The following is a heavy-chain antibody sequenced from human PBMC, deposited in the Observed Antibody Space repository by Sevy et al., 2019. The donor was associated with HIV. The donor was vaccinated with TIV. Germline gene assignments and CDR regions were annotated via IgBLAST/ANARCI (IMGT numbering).Heavy chain of an antibody. Sequence: GGSLRLSCTASGLTLDDYAMHWVRQAPGKGLEWVSGISWNSGNIAYADSVKGRFTISRDNAKNSLYLQMNSLRDEDTALYYCVKDRYYDSSGYSYYYFDLWGRGTLVTVSS. D-gene: IGHD3-22*01. CDR3: VKDRYYDSSGYSYYYFDL. V-gene: IGHV3-9*01. J-gene: IGHJ2*01. CDR1: GLTLDDYA. CDR2: ISWNSGNI.